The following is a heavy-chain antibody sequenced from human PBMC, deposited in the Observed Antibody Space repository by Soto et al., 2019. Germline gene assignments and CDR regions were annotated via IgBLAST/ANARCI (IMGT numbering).Heavy chain of an antibody. CDR3: AKDQGSSWYEIDY. Sequence: PGGSLRLSCAASGFPFSNYAVTWVRQAPGKGLEWVSTISGSGGSTYYADSVKGRFTISRDNSKNTLYLQMNSLRAEDTAVYYCAKDQGSSWYEIDYWGQGTLVTVS. J-gene: IGHJ4*02. CDR2: ISGSGGST. V-gene: IGHV3-23*01. D-gene: IGHD6-13*01. CDR1: GFPFSNYA.